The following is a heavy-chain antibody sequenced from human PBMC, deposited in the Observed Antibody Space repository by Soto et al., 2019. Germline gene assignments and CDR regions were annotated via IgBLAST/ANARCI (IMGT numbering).Heavy chain of an antibody. CDR2: ISYDGSTK. J-gene: IGHJ4*02. D-gene: IGHD6-13*01. CDR3: ARQHDNKSTWYRFGY. V-gene: IGHV3-30-3*01. Sequence: QVQLVESGGDVVQPGRSLRLSCVVSGFSFSNYAMHWVRQAPGKGLEWVAVISYDGSTKYYAGSVKGRFTISRDNPENTLFLQMNSLRAEDTAVYYCARQHDNKSTWYRFGYWGQGTLVTVSS. CDR1: GFSFSNYA.